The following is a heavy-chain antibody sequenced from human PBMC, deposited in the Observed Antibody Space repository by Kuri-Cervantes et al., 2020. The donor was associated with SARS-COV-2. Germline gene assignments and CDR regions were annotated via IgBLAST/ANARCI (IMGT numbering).Heavy chain of an antibody. V-gene: IGHV4-59*12. D-gene: IGHD3-16*02. J-gene: IGHJ4*02. CDR2: IYYSGIT. CDR3: ARAVSGYDYVWGSYRRAYYFDY. Sequence: SETLSLTCTVSGGSISSYYWSWIRQPPGKGLEWIGYIYYSGITNYNPSLKSRVTISVDTSKNQFSLKLSSVTAADTAVYYCARAVSGYDYVWGSYRRAYYFDYWGQGTLVTVSS. CDR1: GGSISSYY.